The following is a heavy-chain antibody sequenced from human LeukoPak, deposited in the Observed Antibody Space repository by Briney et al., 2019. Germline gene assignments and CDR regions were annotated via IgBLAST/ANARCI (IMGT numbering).Heavy chain of an antibody. D-gene: IGHD2-2*01. J-gene: IGHJ4*02. Sequence: SETLSLTCAVYGGSFSGYYWSWIRQPPGKGLEWIGEINHSGSTNYNPSLKSRVTISVDTSKNQFSMKPSSVTAADTAVYYCARGEVERAFDYWGQGTLVTVSS. V-gene: IGHV4-34*01. CDR1: GGSFSGYY. CDR2: INHSGST. CDR3: ARGEVERAFDY.